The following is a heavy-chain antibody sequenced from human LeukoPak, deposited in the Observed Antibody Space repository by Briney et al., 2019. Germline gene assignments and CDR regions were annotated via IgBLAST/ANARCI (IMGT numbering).Heavy chain of an antibody. CDR1: GGSFSGYY. CDR2: INHSGST. Sequence: PSETLSLTCAVYGGSFSGYYWSWIRQPPGKGLEWIGEINHSGSTNYNPSLKSRVTISVDTSKIQFSLKLSSVTAADTAVYYCARLVDTAMVVYFDYWGQGTLVTVSS. CDR3: ARLVDTAMVVYFDY. J-gene: IGHJ4*02. V-gene: IGHV4-34*01. D-gene: IGHD5-18*01.